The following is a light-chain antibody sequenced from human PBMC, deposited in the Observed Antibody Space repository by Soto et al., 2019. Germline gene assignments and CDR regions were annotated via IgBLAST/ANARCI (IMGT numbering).Light chain of an antibody. CDR1: SSDVGAYNY. CDR2: EVT. V-gene: IGLV2-14*01. CDR3: SSYTSSDTLV. J-gene: IGLJ1*01. Sequence: QSVLTQPASVSGSPGQSITISCTGTSSDVGAYNYVSWYQQPPGEAPKLMIYEVTDRPSGVSNRFPGSKSGNTASLTISGLQAEDEADYYCSSYTSSDTLVFGTGTKLTVL.